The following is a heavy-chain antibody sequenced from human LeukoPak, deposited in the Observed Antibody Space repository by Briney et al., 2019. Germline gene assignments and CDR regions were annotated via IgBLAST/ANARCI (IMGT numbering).Heavy chain of an antibody. J-gene: IGHJ5*02. D-gene: IGHD6-13*01. CDR2: INTNTGNP. V-gene: IGHV7-4-1*02. CDR1: GYTFTSYA. Sequence: AASVKVSCKASGYTFTSYAMNWVRQAPGQGLEWMGWINTNTGNPTYAQGFTGRFVFSLDTSVSTAYLQISSLKAEDTAVYYCARASSWYDGVRSWFDPWGQGTLVTVSS. CDR3: ARASSWYDGVRSWFDP.